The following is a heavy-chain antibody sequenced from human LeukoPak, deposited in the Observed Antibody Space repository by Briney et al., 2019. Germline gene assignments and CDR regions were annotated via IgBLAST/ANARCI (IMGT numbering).Heavy chain of an antibody. CDR3: ARDLADTAGY. CDR2: TAGADDVI. J-gene: IGHJ4*02. V-gene: IGHV3-21*01. CDR1: GLTFSDYR. D-gene: IGHD5-18*01. Sequence: PGGSLRLSCAVSGLTFSDYRMIWVRQAPEKRLEWVAVTAGADDVIQYADSVKGRFTISRDNAKNSLYLQMNSLRAEDTAVYYCARDLADTAGYWGQGTLVTVSS.